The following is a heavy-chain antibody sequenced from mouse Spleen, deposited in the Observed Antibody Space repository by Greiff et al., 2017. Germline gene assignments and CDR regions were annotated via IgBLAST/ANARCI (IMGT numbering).Heavy chain of an antibody. CDR2: IWSGGST. CDR3: ARSMNYYYGSSPFAY. CDR1: GFSLTSYG. J-gene: IGHJ3*01. Sequence: QVQLKESGPGLVQPSQTLSITCTVSGFSLTSYGVHWVRQSPGKGLEWLGVIWSGGSTAYNAAFIPRLSISKDNSKCQVFFKMNSLQADDTAIYYCARSMNYYYGSSPFAYWGQGTLVTVSA. V-gene: IGHV2-2*01. D-gene: IGHD1-1*01.